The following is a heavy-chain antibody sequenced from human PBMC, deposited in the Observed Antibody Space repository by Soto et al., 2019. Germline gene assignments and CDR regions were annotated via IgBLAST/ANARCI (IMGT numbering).Heavy chain of an antibody. CDR2: ISGSAEIT. CDR1: GFTFSTYA. CDR3: VLPRGYGVFDVYDF. Sequence: GRTLRLSCAASGFTFSTYAMSWVRQAPGKGLEWVSAISGSAEITYYADSVKGRFTISRDNSINMLYLQMNSLRTEDTAVYYCVLPRGYGVFDVYDFWVQGSMVTVS. V-gene: IGHV3-23*01. J-gene: IGHJ3*01. D-gene: IGHD4-17*01.